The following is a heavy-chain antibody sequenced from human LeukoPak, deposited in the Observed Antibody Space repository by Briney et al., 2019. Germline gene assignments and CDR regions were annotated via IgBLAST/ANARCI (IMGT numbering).Heavy chain of an antibody. CDR3: ARETEMATIYAFDI. CDR2: ISSSGSTI. Sequence: GGSLRLSCAASGFTFSSYEMNWVRQAPGRGLEWVSYISSSGSTIYYADSVKGRFTISRDNAKNSLYLQMNSLRAEDTAVYYCARETEMATIYAFDIWGQGTMVTVSS. D-gene: IGHD5-24*01. V-gene: IGHV3-48*03. J-gene: IGHJ3*02. CDR1: GFTFSSYE.